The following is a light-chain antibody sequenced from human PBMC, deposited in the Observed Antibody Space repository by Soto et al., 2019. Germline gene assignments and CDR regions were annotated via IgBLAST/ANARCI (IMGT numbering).Light chain of an antibody. Sequence: DIQMTQSPSSLSASVGDRVTITCQASQDLRNSLNWYQQKPGKAPKLLIYDASNLETGVPSRFSGSGSGTDFSFTISRLQPEDIATYYCQQYDNFPQTFGGGTKVEIK. V-gene: IGKV1-33*01. CDR1: QDLRNS. CDR3: QQYDNFPQT. J-gene: IGKJ4*01. CDR2: DAS.